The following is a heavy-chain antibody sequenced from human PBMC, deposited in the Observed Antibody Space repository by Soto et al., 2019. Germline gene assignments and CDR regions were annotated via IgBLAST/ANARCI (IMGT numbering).Heavy chain of an antibody. CDR3: ARVCYYGSGSYPNWFDP. Sequence: GGSQRLSCAASGFTVSSNYMSWVRQAPGKGLEWVSVIYSGGSTYYADSVKGRFTISRDNSKNTLYLQMNSLRAEDTAVYYCARVCYYGSGSYPNWFDPWGQGTLVTVSS. V-gene: IGHV3-53*01. CDR2: IYSGGST. D-gene: IGHD3-10*01. CDR1: GFTVSSNY. J-gene: IGHJ5*02.